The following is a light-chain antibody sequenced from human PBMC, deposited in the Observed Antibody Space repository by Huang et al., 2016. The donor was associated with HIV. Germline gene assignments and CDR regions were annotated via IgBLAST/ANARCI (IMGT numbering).Light chain of an antibody. V-gene: IGKV1-39*01. CDR3: QQGYSALIT. Sequence: DILLTQSPSSLSASVGDRVTITCRASQNINTYLNWYHQKPGKAPNLIIHSASTLHTGVPARFSGSGSGTEFTLTVNSLQPEDSATYYCQQGYSALITFGQGTRL. J-gene: IGKJ5*01. CDR1: QNINTY. CDR2: SAS.